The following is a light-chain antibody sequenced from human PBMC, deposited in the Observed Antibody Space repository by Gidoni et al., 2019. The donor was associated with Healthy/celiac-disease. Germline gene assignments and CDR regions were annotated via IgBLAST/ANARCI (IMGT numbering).Light chain of an antibody. Sequence: DIQMTQSPSSLSASVGDRVTITCRASQSISSYLNWYQQKPGKAPKLLIYAASSLQSGVPSRFSGSGSGTDFTLTISSLQPEDFATYYCQQSYSTPPYTSXXXTKLEIK. J-gene: IGKJ2*01. V-gene: IGKV1-39*01. CDR2: AAS. CDR1: QSISSY. CDR3: QQSYSTPPYT.